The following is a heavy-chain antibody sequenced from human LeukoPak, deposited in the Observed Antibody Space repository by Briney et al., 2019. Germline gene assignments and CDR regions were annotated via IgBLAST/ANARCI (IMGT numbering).Heavy chain of an antibody. CDR1: GFTFSKYW. CDR2: INTDGTVT. J-gene: IGHJ4*02. D-gene: IGHD6-19*01. V-gene: IGHV3-74*01. CDR3: ATKQWLAPPPDS. Sequence: GGSLRLSCAASGFTFSKYWMLWVRQAPGKGLDSVSRINTDGTVTTYADSVKGRFNVSRDNADNTMFLQMNSVRDEDTAVYYCATKQWLAPPPDSWGQGTPVTVSS.